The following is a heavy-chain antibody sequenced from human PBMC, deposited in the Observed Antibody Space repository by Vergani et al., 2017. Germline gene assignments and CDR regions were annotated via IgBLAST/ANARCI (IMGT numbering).Heavy chain of an antibody. CDR2: INPNSGGT. CDR3: AREGGIRGGSGSYPRPYYYGMDG. J-gene: IGHJ6*02. CDR1: GYTFTGYY. Sequence: QVQLVQSGAEVKKPGASVKVSCKASGYTFTGYYMHWVRQAPGQGLEWMGWINPNSGGTNYAQKFQGRVTMTRDTSISTAYMELSRLRSDDTAMYYCAREGGIRGGSGSYPRPYYYGMDGWGQGTTVTVSS. D-gene: IGHD3-10*01. V-gene: IGHV1-2*02.